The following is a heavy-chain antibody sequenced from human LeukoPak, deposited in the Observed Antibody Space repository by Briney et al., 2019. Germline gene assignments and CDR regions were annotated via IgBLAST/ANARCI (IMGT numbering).Heavy chain of an antibody. CDR2: IKQDGSEK. J-gene: IGHJ6*03. D-gene: IGHD3-10*01. CDR3: ARSNSGYYYMDV. V-gene: IGHV3-7*01. CDR1: GFTFSSYW. Sequence: GGSLRLSCAASGFTFSSYWMSWVRQAPGKGLEWVANIKQDGSEKYYVVSVKGRFTISRDNAKNSLYLQMNSLRAEDTAEYYCARSNSGYYYMDVWGKGTTVTVSS.